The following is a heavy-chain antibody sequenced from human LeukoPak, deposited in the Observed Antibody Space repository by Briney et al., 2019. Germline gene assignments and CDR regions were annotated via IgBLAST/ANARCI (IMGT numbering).Heavy chain of an antibody. D-gene: IGHD3-10*01. CDR3: AREAYGSGSYD. Sequence: SETLSLTCTVSGGSISSYYWSWIRQPPGKGLEWIGYIYYSGSTNYNPSLKSRVTISVDTSKNQFSLKLSSVTAAGTAVYYCAREAYGSGSYDWGQGTLVTVSS. CDR1: GGSISSYY. V-gene: IGHV4-59*01. J-gene: IGHJ4*02. CDR2: IYYSGST.